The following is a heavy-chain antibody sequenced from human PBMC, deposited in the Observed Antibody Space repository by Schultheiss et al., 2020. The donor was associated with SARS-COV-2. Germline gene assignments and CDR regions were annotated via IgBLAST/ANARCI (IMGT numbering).Heavy chain of an antibody. CDR3: TTDLLQQLGRYYYYGMDV. Sequence: SLKISCAASGFSFDDHAMHWVRQAPGKGLEWVSGISWNSGSIDYADSVKGRFTISRDNSKNTLYLQMNSLKTEDTAVYYCTTDLLQQLGRYYYYGMDVWGQGTTVTVSS. J-gene: IGHJ6*02. CDR1: GFSFDDHA. CDR2: ISWNSGSI. V-gene: IGHV3-9*01. D-gene: IGHD6-13*01.